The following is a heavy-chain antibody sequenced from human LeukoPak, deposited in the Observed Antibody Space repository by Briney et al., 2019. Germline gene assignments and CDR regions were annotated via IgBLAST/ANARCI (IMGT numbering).Heavy chain of an antibody. D-gene: IGHD1-1*01. CDR2: ICYSGST. Sequence: SETLCLTCTVSGGSISSYYWSWIRQPPGKGLEWIGYICYSGSTNYNPSPKSRVTISVDTSKNQFSLKLSSVTAADTAVYYCARRATTGAPYYFDYWGQGTLVTVSS. CDR3: ARRATTGAPYYFDY. J-gene: IGHJ4*02. V-gene: IGHV4-59*08. CDR1: GGSISSYY.